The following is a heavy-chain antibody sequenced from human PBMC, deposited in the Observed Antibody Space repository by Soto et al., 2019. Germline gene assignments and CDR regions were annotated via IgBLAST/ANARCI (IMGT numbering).Heavy chain of an antibody. CDR2: IVVGSGNT. CDR1: GFTFTSSA. D-gene: IGHD3-10*01. Sequence: QMQLVQSGPEVKKPGTSVKVSCKASGFTFTSSAMQWVRQARGQRLEWIGWIVVGSGNTNYAHKFQARVTITRDMSTSTAYMELGSLRSEDTAVYYCAADGSGSYYNENALDIWGQGTMVTVSS. J-gene: IGHJ3*02. CDR3: AADGSGSYYNENALDI. V-gene: IGHV1-58*02.